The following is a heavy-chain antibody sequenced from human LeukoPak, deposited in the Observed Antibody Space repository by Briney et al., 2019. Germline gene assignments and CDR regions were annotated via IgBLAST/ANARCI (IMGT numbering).Heavy chain of an antibody. CDR2: ISGSGSDT. V-gene: IGHV3-23*01. CDR1: GFSFSTYG. CDR3: ARWDGYGDY. J-gene: IGHJ4*02. D-gene: IGHD5-24*01. Sequence: GGSLRLSCVASGFSFSTYGMSWVRQAPGKGLEWVSGISGSGSDTYYADSAKGRFTISRDNSKNTVFLQMDSLRAEDTAVYYCARWDGYGDYWGQGTLVTVSS.